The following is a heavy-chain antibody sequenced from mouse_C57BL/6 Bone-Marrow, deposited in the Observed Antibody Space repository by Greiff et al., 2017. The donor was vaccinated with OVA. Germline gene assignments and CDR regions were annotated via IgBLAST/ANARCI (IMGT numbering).Heavy chain of an antibody. CDR2: IYPGSGST. CDR1: GYTFTSYW. V-gene: IGHV1-55*01. Sequence: QVQLQQSGAELVKPGASVKMSCKASGYTFTSYWITWVKQRPGQGLEWIGDIYPGSGSTNYNEKFKSKATLTVDTSSSTAYMQLSSLTSEDSAVYYCARPYDYDRYYFDYWGQGTTLTVSS. CDR3: ARPYDYDRYYFDY. D-gene: IGHD2-4*01. J-gene: IGHJ2*01.